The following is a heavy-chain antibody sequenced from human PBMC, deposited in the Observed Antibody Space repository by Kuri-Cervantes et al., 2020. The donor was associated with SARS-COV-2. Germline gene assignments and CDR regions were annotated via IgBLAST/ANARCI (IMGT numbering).Heavy chain of an antibody. D-gene: IGHD6-13*01. CDR3: ASSGWVRGIAAAGIRERSGPNYYYYYMDV. CDR2: ITPFNGNT. V-gene: IGHV1-45*02. Sequence: SVKVSCKASGYTFTYRYLHWVRQAPGQALEWMGWITPFNGNTNYAQKFQGRVTITADESTSTAYMELSCLRSEDTAVYYCASSGWVRGIAAAGIRERSGPNYYYYYMDVWGKGTTVTVSS. J-gene: IGHJ6*03. CDR1: GYTFTYRY.